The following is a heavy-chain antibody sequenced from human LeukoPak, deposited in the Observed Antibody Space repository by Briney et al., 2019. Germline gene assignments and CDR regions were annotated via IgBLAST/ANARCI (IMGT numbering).Heavy chain of an antibody. J-gene: IGHJ4*02. CDR3: ARHTWQWLPFDD. D-gene: IGHD5-12*01. CDR2: IYYRGST. CDR1: GGSISISSYY. Sequence: SETLSLTCTVSGGSISISSYYWGWIRHPPGKGLEWIGSIYYRGSTYYNPSLKSPATISVDTSKNQFSLKLSSVTAADTAIYYCARHTWQWLPFDDWGQGTQVTISS. V-gene: IGHV4-39*07.